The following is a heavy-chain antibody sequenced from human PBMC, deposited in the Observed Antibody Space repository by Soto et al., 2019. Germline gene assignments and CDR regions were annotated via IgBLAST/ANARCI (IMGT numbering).Heavy chain of an antibody. D-gene: IGHD2-21*02. J-gene: IGHJ5*02. V-gene: IGHV1-8*01. Sequence: ASVKVSCKASGYTFTSYDINWVRQATGQGLEWMGWMNPNSGNTGYAQKFQGRVTMTRNTSISTAYMELSSLRSEDTAVYYCAREPTDRYNWFDPWGQGTLVTVSS. CDR2: MNPNSGNT. CDR3: AREPTDRYNWFDP. CDR1: GYTFTSYD.